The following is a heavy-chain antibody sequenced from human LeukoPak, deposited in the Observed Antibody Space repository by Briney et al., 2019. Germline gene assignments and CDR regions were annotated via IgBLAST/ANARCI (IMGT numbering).Heavy chain of an antibody. J-gene: IGHJ4*02. CDR1: GFTFSTYS. Sequence: GGFLRLFCAASGFTFSTYSMNWVRQAPGKGLEWVSYISSGSSIIDNVDSVKGRFTISRDNAKNSLYLQMNSLRDEDTAVYYCARVYVWGSYRYVDYWGQGTLVTVSS. D-gene: IGHD3-16*02. CDR2: ISSGSSII. CDR3: ARVYVWGSYRYVDY. V-gene: IGHV3-48*02.